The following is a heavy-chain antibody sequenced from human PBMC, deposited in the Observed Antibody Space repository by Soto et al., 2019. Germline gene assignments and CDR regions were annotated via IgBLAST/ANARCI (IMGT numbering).Heavy chain of an antibody. CDR1: GGSISSGGYY. J-gene: IGHJ5*02. CDR2: IYYSGST. CDR3: ARDQGGYCSSTSCYLFDP. Sequence: SETLSLTCTVSGGSISSGGYYWSWIRQHPGKGLEWIGYIYYSGSTYYNPSLKSRVTISVDTSKNQFSLKLSSVTAADTAVYYCARDQGGYCSSTSCYLFDPWGQGTLVTVSS. V-gene: IGHV4-31*03. D-gene: IGHD2-2*01.